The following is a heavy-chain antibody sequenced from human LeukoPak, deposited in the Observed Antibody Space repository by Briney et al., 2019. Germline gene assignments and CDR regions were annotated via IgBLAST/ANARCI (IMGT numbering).Heavy chain of an antibody. CDR2: IYYSGST. D-gene: IGHD3-3*01. CDR1: GGSISSYY. V-gene: IGHV4-59*12. Sequence: SETLSLTCTVSGGSISSYYWSWIRQPPGKGLEWIGYIYYSGSTYYNPSLKSRVTISVDTSKNQFSLKLSSVTAADTAVYYCASGGKYDFWSGYYTGGGYNWFDPWGQGTLVTVSS. CDR3: ASGGKYDFWSGYYTGGGYNWFDP. J-gene: IGHJ5*02.